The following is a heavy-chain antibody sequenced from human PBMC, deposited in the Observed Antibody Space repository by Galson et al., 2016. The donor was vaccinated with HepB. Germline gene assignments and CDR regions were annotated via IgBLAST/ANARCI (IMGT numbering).Heavy chain of an antibody. V-gene: IGHV5-51*01. CDR1: GYTFTSYN. J-gene: IGHJ5*02. Sequence: QSGAEVKKPGEYLKISCQGSGYTFTSYNIGWVRRMPGKGLEWMGLIYPGVSDTRYSPSFQGQVTISADKSISTAYLQWGSRKASDTAIYYCATFTVAGVLNLWGQGTLVTGSS. D-gene: IGHD6-19*01. CDR3: ATFTVAGVLNL. CDR2: IYPGVSDT.